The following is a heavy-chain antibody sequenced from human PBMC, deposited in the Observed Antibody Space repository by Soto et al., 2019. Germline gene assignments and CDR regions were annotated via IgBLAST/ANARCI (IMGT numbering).Heavy chain of an antibody. D-gene: IGHD3-9*01. CDR1: GFTFSSYG. V-gene: IGHV3-30*18. J-gene: IGHJ5*02. CDR2: ISYDGSNK. CDR3: AKDRRSRYCDWLLDYNWFDP. Sequence: GGSLRLSCAASGFTFSSYGMHWVRQAPGKGLEWVAVISYDGSNKYYADSVKGRFTISRDNSKNTLYLQMNSLRAEDTAVYYCAKDRRSRYCDWLLDYNWFDPWGQGTLVTVSS.